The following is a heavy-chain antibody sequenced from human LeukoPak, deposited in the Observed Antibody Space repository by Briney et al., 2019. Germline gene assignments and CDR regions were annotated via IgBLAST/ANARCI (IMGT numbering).Heavy chain of an antibody. Sequence: AGGSLRLSCVASGFAFRNYWMYWVRQGPGKGLVWLSRINPDGSTTTYADSVEGRFTISRDNAKNTLFLQMNSLRAEDTAVYYCVRDPRYCSGGSCYSWFDPWGQGTLVTVSS. CDR3: VRDPRYCSGGSCYSWFDP. V-gene: IGHV3-74*01. CDR1: GFAFRNYW. D-gene: IGHD2-15*01. J-gene: IGHJ5*02. CDR2: INPDGSTT.